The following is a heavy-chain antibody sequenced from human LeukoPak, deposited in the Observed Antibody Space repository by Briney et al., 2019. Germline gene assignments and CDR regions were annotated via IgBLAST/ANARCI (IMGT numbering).Heavy chain of an antibody. CDR2: IYYSGST. V-gene: IGHV4-39*01. CDR3: ARHEYSGSYYGLSWFDP. D-gene: IGHD1-26*01. CDR1: GGSNSSSGYY. Sequence: PSETLSLTCTVSGGSNSSSGYYWGWIRQPPGKGLEWIASIYYSGSTYYNPSLKSRVTISVDTSKSQLSLKLSSLTAADTAVYYCARHEYSGSYYGLSWFDPWGQGTLVTVSS. J-gene: IGHJ5*02.